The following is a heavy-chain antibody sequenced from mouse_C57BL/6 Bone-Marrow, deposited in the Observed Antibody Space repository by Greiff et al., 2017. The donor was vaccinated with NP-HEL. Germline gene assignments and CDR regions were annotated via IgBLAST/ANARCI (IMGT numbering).Heavy chain of an antibody. J-gene: IGHJ2*01. V-gene: IGHV1-81*01. CDR1: GYTFTSYG. CDR3: ARDSSGRGPFDY. Sequence: QVQLQQSGAELARPGASVKLSCKASGYTFTSYGISWVKQRTGQGLEWIGEIYPRSGNTYYNEKFKGKATLTADKSSSTAYMELRSLTSEDSAVYFCARDSSGRGPFDYWGQGTTLTVSS. D-gene: IGHD3-2*02. CDR2: IYPRSGNT.